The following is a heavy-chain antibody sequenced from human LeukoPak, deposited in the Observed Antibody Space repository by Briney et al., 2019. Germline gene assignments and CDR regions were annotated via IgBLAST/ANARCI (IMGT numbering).Heavy chain of an antibody. D-gene: IGHD5-24*01. CDR3: ARHRSGWLQSSFDY. CDR1: GGSISSSSYY. Sequence: SETLSLTCSVSGGSISSSSYYWGWIRQPPGNGLEWIGSIFYSGNTYDNPSLKSRVTISVDTSKNQFSLKLSSVTAADTAVYYCARHRSGWLQSSFDYWGQGTLVTVSS. V-gene: IGHV4-39*01. CDR2: IFYSGNT. J-gene: IGHJ4*02.